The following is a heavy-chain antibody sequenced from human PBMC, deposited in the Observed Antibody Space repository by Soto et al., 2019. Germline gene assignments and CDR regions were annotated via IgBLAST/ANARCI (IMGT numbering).Heavy chain of an antibody. Sequence: VQLVQSGAEVKKPGSSVKVSCKASGGTFSSYRINWVRQAPGQGLEWVGGIVPIYRTADYAQKFQGRVTITADESAHTSYMELRSLKSQDTAVYYCVRDSGAKLSSSWGQGTLVTVSS. CDR2: IVPIYRTA. V-gene: IGHV1-69*01. D-gene: IGHD6-13*01. CDR3: VRDSGAKLSSS. CDR1: GGTFSSYR. J-gene: IGHJ4*02.